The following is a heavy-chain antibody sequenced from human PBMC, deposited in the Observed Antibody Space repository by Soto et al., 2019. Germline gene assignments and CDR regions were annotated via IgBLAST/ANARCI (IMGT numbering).Heavy chain of an antibody. CDR2: TDWADPK. D-gene: IGHD4-17*01. J-gene: IGHJ6*02. Sequence: SGPTLVNPTETLTLTCSVSGLSLTTSGMCVRWIRQPQGKALTWLDLTDWADPKYSRTSLKPSIATSETTSKNQDVLNMSHRDPGATATYYRGGTAYGDYSIGMDVWGQGTTVTVSS. V-gene: IGHV2-70*01. CDR1: GLSLTTSGMC. CDR3: GGTAYGDYSIGMDV.